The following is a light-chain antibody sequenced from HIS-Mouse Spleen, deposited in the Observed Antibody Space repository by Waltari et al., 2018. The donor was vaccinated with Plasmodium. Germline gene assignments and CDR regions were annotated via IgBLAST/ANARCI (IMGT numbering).Light chain of an antibody. J-gene: IGLJ2*01. V-gene: IGLV3-19*01. CDR1: SLRSYY. Sequence: SSELTQDPAVSVALGQTVRITCQGDSLRSYYASWYQQKPGQAPVLVIYGKNNLPSGSPVRFSGSSSGNTASLTITGAQAEDEADYYCNSRDSSGNHLVFGGGTKLTVL. CDR2: GKN. CDR3: NSRDSSGNHLV.